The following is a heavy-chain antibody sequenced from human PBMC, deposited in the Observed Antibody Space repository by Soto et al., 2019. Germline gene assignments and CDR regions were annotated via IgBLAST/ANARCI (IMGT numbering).Heavy chain of an antibody. V-gene: IGHV4-59*08. J-gene: IGHJ6*02. CDR2: INYSGDT. D-gene: IGHD3-10*01. CDR1: GGSLRGYY. Sequence: QVQLQESGPRLVKPSETLSLTCTVSGGSLRGYYCSWFRQPPGKGLEWVGHINYSGDTYYNPSLESPVTMAVDTATNQYSLMINSVTATDTAVYYCARQGYGGLRGLVDVWGQGATVTVSS. CDR3: ARQGYGGLRGLVDV.